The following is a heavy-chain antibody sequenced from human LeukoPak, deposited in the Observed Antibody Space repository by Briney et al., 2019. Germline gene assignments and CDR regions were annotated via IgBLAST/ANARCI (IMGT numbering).Heavy chain of an antibody. CDR1: GFTVSSNY. D-gene: IGHD6-13*01. CDR2: IYSGGST. V-gene: IGHV3-53*01. J-gene: IGHJ6*03. CDR3: ARVWYRTRWYYYMDV. Sequence: GGSLRLSCAVSGFTVSSNYMTWVRQAPGKGLEWVSVIYSGGSTYYTDSVKGRFTISRDNSKNTLYLQMNSLRAEDTAVYYCARVWYRTRWYYYMDVWGNGTTVTVSS.